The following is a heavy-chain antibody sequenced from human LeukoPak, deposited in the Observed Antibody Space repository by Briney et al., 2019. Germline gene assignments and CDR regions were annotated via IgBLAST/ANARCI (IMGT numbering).Heavy chain of an antibody. V-gene: IGHV3-7*01. CDR1: GSNFRGYN. Sequence: PGGSLRLSCITSGSNFRGYNMAWVRQAPGKGLEWLATTTRDGSGKEYVDSVRGRFTISRDNAKNSIYLQMNTLSAEDTAVYFCVTEFWYRFDYWGQGLLVTVSS. CDR2: TTRDGSGK. CDR3: VTEFWYRFDY. J-gene: IGHJ4*02. D-gene: IGHD3-3*01.